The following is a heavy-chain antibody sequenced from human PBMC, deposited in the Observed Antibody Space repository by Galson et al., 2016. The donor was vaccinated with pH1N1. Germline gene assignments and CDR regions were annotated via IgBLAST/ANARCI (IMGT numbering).Heavy chain of an antibody. J-gene: IGHJ3*02. D-gene: IGHD3-22*01. CDR3: ATFTMTISFDAFHI. V-gene: IGHV4-38-2*01. CDR2: IYHSGST. CDR1: GYSISSGSY. Sequence: ETLSLTCAVSGYSISSGSYWGWIRQPPRKGLEWIGSIYHSGSTYYNPSLKSRVTISTDTSKNHFSLMLSSVTAADTAIYYCATFTMTISFDAFHIWGQGTVVTVSS.